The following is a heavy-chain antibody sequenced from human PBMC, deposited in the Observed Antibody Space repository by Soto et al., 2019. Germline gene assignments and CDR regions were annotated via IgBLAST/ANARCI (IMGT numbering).Heavy chain of an antibody. CDR3: SRGDDSGGYYPERGDS. J-gene: IGHJ5*01. D-gene: IGHD3-22*01. CDR2: ISTEPHAATT. V-gene: IGHV3-49*03. CDR1: GFIFADYP. Sequence: PGGPLRLSCATSGFIFADYPMSWFRKAPGKGLEWIGFISTEPHAATTEYGAPVKGRFTISRDDSNSIVYLQMNSLTAEDTGFYYCSRGDDSGGYYPERGDSWGQGTLVTVSP.